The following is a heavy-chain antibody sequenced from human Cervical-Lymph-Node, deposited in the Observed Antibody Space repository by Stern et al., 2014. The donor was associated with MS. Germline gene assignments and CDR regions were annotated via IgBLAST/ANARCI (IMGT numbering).Heavy chain of an antibody. CDR1: GGSMASSTGGYF. D-gene: IGHD2-21*02. V-gene: IGHV4-31*11. CDR3: ARAAYCGGDCSAFDS. CDR2: IYYSGST. J-gene: IGHJ4*02. Sequence: QVQLQESGPGLVKPSQTLSLICAVSGGSMASSTGGYFWSWIRQPPGKGLEWIGFIYYSGSTYYNPSLKRRTTISVDTSKNQVSLRLTSMTAADTAVYYCARAAYCGGDCSAFDSWGQGTLVTVSS.